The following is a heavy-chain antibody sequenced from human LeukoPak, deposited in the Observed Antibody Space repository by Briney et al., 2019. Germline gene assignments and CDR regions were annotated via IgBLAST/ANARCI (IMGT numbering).Heavy chain of an antibody. CDR2: INYGGHT. CDR1: GGSMRSNSFY. J-gene: IGHJ3*02. CDR3: AKSNGYGLVDI. V-gene: IGHV4-39*07. Sequence: SETLSLTCTVSGGSMRSNSFYWGWIRQSPGKGLEWIANINYGGHTYYNPSVKSRVTLNQFSLKLNSVTAADTAVYYCAKSNGYGLVDIWGQGTMVTVSS. D-gene: IGHD3-10*01.